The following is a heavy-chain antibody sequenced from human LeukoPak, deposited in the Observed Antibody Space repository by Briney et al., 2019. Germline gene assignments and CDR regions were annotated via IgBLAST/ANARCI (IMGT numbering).Heavy chain of an antibody. Sequence: GGSLRLSCTASGFTFNTYTMNWVRQAPGKGLEWVSSTSSSSSYIYYADSVKGRFTISRDNAKKSLYLQMNSLRAEDTGLYYCAREAKITYYYDSSGQPGDYWGQGTLVTVSS. CDR3: AREAKITYYYDSSGQPGDY. D-gene: IGHD3-22*01. J-gene: IGHJ4*02. V-gene: IGHV3-21*04. CDR1: GFTFNTYT. CDR2: TSSSSSYI.